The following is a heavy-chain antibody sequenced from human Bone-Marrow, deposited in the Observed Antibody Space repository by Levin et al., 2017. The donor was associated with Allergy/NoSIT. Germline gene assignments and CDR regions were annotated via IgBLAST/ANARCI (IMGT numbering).Heavy chain of an antibody. Sequence: GGSLRLSCVVSELNVTRNYMNWVRQAPGKGLEWVSVIYGGGSTYYADSGRGRFPVSRDTSKNRLYLEMNSLRAEDTAVYYCATSYVGATGYFDYWGHGTLVTVSS. D-gene: IGHD1-1*01. V-gene: IGHV3-53*01. CDR3: ATSYVGATGYFDY. CDR1: ELNVTRNY. J-gene: IGHJ4*01. CDR2: IYGGGST.